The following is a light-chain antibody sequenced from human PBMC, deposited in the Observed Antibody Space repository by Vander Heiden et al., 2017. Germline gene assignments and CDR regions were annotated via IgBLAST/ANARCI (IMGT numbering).Light chain of an antibody. CDR1: TSDIGGYNF. J-gene: IGLJ1*01. V-gene: IGLV2-14*03. CDR3: SSYSVISTLGV. CDR2: DVS. Sequence: QSALPTPASVSVSPGQSFIISCTGTTSDIGGYNFSSWYQHHPGKAPKLSIFDVSNRPSGVSSRFSGSKSGNTASLTISGLQAENEAEYYCSSYSVISTLGVFGTGTKVTVL.